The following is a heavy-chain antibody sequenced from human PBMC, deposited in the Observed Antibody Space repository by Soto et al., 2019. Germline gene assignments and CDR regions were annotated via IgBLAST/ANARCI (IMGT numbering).Heavy chain of an antibody. CDR2: IIPIFGTA. J-gene: IGHJ4*02. Sequence: QVQLVQSGAEVKKPGSSVKVSCKASGGTFSSYAISWVRQAPGQGLEWMGGIIPIFGTANYAQKFQGRVTLTADESTSTAYIELSSLRSEDTAVYYCAREGASGSHIGYWGQGTLVSVYS. V-gene: IGHV1-69*01. D-gene: IGHD3-22*01. CDR3: AREGASGSHIGY. CDR1: GGTFSSYA.